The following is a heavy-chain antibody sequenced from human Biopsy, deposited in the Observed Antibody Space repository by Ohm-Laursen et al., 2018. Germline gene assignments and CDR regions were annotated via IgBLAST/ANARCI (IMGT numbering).Heavy chain of an antibody. CDR3: ARSFGVVINFEHNWFDP. CDR1: GGTFNNYG. D-gene: IGHD3-3*01. Sequence: SSVKVSCKASGGTFNNYGITWVRQAPGQGLEWMGGINPMFGTAKYAQRFQGRVTITADKSTSTADMELSSLRSDDTAVYYCARSFGVVINFEHNWFDPWGQGTLVTVSS. J-gene: IGHJ5*02. CDR2: INPMFGTA. V-gene: IGHV1-69*06.